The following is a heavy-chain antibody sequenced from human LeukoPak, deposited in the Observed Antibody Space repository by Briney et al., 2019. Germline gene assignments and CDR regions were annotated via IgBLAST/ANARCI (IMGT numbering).Heavy chain of an antibody. V-gene: IGHV3-30*02. Sequence: GGSLRLSCAASGFNFGGYGMHWVRQAPGRVLGWVAFIRYDGSDKYYADSVRGRFNISRDNSKNTLYLQLSSLRVEDTAVYYCAPEYSSSLAIDYWGQGTLVTVSS. J-gene: IGHJ4*02. CDR2: IRYDGSDK. D-gene: IGHD6-6*01. CDR1: GFNFGGYG. CDR3: APEYSSSLAIDY.